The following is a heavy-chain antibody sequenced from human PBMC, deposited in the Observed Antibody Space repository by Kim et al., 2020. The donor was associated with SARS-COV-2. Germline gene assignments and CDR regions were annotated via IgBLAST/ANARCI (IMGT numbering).Heavy chain of an antibody. CDR1: GFTFSSYA. CDR2: IWYDGSNK. Sequence: GGSLRLSCAASGFTFSSYAMHWVRQAPGKGLEWVAVIWYDGSNKYYADSVKGRFTISRDNSKNTLYLQMNSLRAEDTAVYYCAKDRVSGWYPSLFDYWGQGTLVTVSS. V-gene: IGHV3-33*06. J-gene: IGHJ4*02. CDR3: AKDRVSGWYPSLFDY. D-gene: IGHD6-19*01.